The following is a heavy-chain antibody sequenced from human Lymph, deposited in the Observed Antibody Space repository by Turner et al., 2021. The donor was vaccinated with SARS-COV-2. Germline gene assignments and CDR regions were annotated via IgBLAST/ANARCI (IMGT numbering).Heavy chain of an antibody. CDR3: ARDATGPLGY. Sequence: QVQLVQSGAEVKKPGSSVLVSCKASGGTFSTYAISWVRQAPGQGLEWLGGTIPIFGIANYAQKFQGRVTITADKFTSTAYMELSSLRSEDTAVYDCARDATGPLGYWGRGTLVTVSS. V-gene: IGHV1-69*10. J-gene: IGHJ4*02. CDR1: GGTFSTYA. D-gene: IGHD1-1*01. CDR2: TIPIFGIA.